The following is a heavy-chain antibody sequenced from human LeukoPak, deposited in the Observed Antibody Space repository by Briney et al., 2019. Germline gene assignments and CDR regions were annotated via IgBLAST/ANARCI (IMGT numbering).Heavy chain of an antibody. Sequence: GGSLRLSCAASGFTFDDYGMSWVRQAPGKGLEWVSGINWNGGSTGYADSVKGRFTISRDNAKNSLYLQMNSLRAEDTALYYCAREGHASTYYYDSSGYYDLDYWGQGTLVTVSS. CDR1: GFTFDDYG. D-gene: IGHD3-22*01. V-gene: IGHV3-20*04. CDR2: INWNGGST. CDR3: AREGHASTYYYDSSGYYDLDY. J-gene: IGHJ4*02.